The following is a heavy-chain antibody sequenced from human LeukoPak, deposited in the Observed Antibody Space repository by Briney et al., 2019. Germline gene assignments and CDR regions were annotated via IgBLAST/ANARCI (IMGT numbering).Heavy chain of an antibody. CDR2: FDPEDGET. CDR3: ATEFYGSGSYYY. V-gene: IGHV1-24*01. Sequence: ASVKVSCKVSGYTLTELSMHWVRQPPGKGLEWMGGFDPEDGETIYAQKFQGRVTMTEDTSTDTAYMELSSLRSEDTAVYYCATEFYGSGSYYYWGQGTLVTVSS. J-gene: IGHJ4*02. CDR1: GYTLTELS. D-gene: IGHD3-10*01.